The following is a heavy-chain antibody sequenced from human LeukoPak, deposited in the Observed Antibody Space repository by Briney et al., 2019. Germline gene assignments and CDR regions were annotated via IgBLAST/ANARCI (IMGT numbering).Heavy chain of an antibody. D-gene: IGHD2-15*01. CDR3: AKERLVSGGSCYNF. J-gene: IGHJ4*02. CDR1: GYPFTYYP. CDR2: INIGDGNT. Sequence: GASVKVSCKASGYPFTYYPIHWVRQAPGQRLEWMGWINIGDGNTRYSQKFQGRVTITRDTSPNSAYMELSGLRSEDTAVYYCAKERLVSGGSCYNFWGLGTLVTVSS. V-gene: IGHV1-3*04.